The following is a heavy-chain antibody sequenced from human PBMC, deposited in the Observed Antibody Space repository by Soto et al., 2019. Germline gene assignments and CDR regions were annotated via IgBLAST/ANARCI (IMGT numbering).Heavy chain of an antibody. CDR3: ARDLVVVPAEPYGMDV. J-gene: IGHJ6*02. D-gene: IGHD2-2*01. Sequence: PSQTLSLTCVISGDSVSSNSAAWNWIRQSPSRGLEWLGRTYYRSKWYNDYAVSVKSRITINPDTSKNQFSLQLNSVTPEDTAVYYCARDLVVVPAEPYGMDVWGQGTTVTVSS. V-gene: IGHV6-1*01. CDR2: TYYRSKWYN. CDR1: GDSVSSNSAA.